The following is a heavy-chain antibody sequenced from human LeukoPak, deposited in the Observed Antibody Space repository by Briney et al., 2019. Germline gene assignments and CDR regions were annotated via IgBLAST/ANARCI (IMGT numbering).Heavy chain of an antibody. Sequence: SETLSLTCTVSGGSISSYYWNWIRQPPGKGLEWIGYIYYSGSTNYNPSLKSRVTMSVDTSKNQFSLKLSSVTAADTAVYYCARGRAGAHAFDIWGRGTMVTVSS. CDR1: GGSISSYY. CDR2: IYYSGST. D-gene: IGHD1-26*01. CDR3: ARGRAGAHAFDI. J-gene: IGHJ3*02. V-gene: IGHV4-59*01.